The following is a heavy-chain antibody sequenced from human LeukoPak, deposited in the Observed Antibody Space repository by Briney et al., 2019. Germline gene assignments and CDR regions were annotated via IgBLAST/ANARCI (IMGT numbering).Heavy chain of an antibody. D-gene: IGHD4-17*01. V-gene: IGHV3-66*01. Sequence: GGSPRLSCAASGFTVSSNYMSWVRQAPGKGLEWVSVIYSGGSTYYADSVKGRFTISRDNSKNTLYLQMNSLRAEDTAVYYCARLTYGDYAFDIWGQGTMVTVSS. CDR1: GFTVSSNY. CDR2: IYSGGST. CDR3: ARLTYGDYAFDI. J-gene: IGHJ3*02.